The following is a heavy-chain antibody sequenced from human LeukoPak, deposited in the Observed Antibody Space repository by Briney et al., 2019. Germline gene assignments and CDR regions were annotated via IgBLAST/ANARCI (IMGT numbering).Heavy chain of an antibody. J-gene: IGHJ3*02. CDR3: TRAGGYYYDTDAFDI. Sequence: SETLSLTCTVSRRSIRTYYWSWIRQSPGMGLEWIGYIYDSGTTKYNPSLQSRVTISVDTSKNQFSLKLSSVTAADTAVYYCTRAGGYYYDTDAFDIWGQGTMVTVSS. V-gene: IGHV4-59*08. CDR1: RRSIRTYY. D-gene: IGHD1-26*01. CDR2: IYDSGTT.